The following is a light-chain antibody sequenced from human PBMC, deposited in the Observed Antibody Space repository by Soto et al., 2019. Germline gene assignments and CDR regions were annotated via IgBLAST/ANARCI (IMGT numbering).Light chain of an antibody. CDR1: SSDVGGYNY. CDR2: EVS. J-gene: IGLJ1*01. Sequence: QSALTQPPSASGSPGQSVTISCTGTSSDVGGYNYVSWYQQHPGKAPKLMTYEVSKRPSGVPDRFSGSKSGNTASLTVSGLKAEDEADYYCSSYEGSNTFVFGTGTKLTVL. V-gene: IGLV2-8*01. CDR3: SSYEGSNTFV.